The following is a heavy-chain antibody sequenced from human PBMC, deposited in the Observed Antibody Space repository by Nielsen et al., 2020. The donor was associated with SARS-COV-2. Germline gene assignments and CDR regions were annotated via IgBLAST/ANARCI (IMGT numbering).Heavy chain of an antibody. Sequence: WIRQPPGKGLEWVSNISSSSSYTDYADSVKGRFTISRDTAKNSLYLQMNSLKTEDTAVYYCTTVVMITFGGVIVIADDYWGQGTLVTVSS. J-gene: IGHJ4*02. D-gene: IGHD3-16*02. V-gene: IGHV3-11*03. CDR3: TTVVMITFGGVIVIADDY. CDR2: ISSSSSYT.